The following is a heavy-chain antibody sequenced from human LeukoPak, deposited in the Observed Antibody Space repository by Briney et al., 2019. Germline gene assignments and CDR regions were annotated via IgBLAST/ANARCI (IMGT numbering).Heavy chain of an antibody. CDR1: GFTFSSYA. J-gene: IGHJ5*02. CDR3: ASLEGNGYSYGYSLHNWFDP. Sequence: GGSLRLSCAASGFTFSSYAMSWVRQAPGKGLEWVSYISSSSSTIYYADSVKGRFTISRDNAKNSLYLQMNSLRAEDTAVYYCASLEGNGYSYGYSLHNWFDPWGQGTLVTVSS. CDR2: ISSSSSTI. D-gene: IGHD5-18*01. V-gene: IGHV3-48*04.